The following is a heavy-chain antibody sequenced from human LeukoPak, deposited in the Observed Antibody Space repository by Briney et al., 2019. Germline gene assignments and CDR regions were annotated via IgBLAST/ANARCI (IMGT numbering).Heavy chain of an antibody. J-gene: IGHJ4*02. Sequence: GGSLRLSCAASGFIFSNYDMNWVRQAPGKGLEWVSYISGTSSIILYADSVKGRFTISRDNAKNLLYLQINSLRDEDTAVYYCARAGTNWGQGTLVTVSS. CDR1: GFIFSNYD. CDR3: ARAGTN. CDR2: ISGTSSII. V-gene: IGHV3-48*02.